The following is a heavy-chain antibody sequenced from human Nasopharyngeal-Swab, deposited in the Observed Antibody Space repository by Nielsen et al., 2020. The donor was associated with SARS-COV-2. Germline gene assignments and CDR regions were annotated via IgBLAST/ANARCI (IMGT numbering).Heavy chain of an antibody. Sequence: GGSLTLSCAASGFTFSNAWMSWVRQAPGKGLEWVGRIKSKTDGGTTDYAAPVKGRFTISRDDSKNTLYLQMNSLKTEDTAVYYCTTVLRFLEWLYYFDYWGQGTLVTVSS. CDR1: GFTFSNAW. CDR2: IKSKTDGGTT. V-gene: IGHV3-15*01. CDR3: TTVLRFLEWLYYFDY. D-gene: IGHD3-3*01. J-gene: IGHJ4*02.